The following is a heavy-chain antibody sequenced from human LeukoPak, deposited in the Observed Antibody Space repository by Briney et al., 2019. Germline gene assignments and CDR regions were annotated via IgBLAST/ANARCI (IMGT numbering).Heavy chain of an antibody. CDR3: ARWGESGDSVVNAFDI. D-gene: IGHD2-21*02. V-gene: IGHV4-59*01. Sequence: SETLSLTCTVSGASITSYYWNWMRQSPRKGLEWIGYGHHSGTTNYNPSLEGRGTISVDTSKNQFSLKLSSVSAADTAVYYCARWGESGDSVVNAFDIWGRGTMVTVSS. CDR2: GHHSGTT. CDR1: GASITSYY. J-gene: IGHJ3*02.